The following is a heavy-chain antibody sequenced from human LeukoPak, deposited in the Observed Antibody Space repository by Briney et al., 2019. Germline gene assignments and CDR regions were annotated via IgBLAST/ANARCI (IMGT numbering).Heavy chain of an antibody. V-gene: IGHV1-2*02. CDR2: INPNSGGT. CDR3: ARDPSIVGAHGVT. D-gene: IGHD1-26*01. CDR1: GYTFTSYG. J-gene: IGHJ3*01. Sequence: ASVKVSCKASGYTFTSYGISWVRQAPGQGLEWMGWINPNSGGTNYAQKFQGRVTMTRDTSISTAYMELSRLRSDDAAVYYCARDPSIVGAHGVTWGQGTMVTVSS.